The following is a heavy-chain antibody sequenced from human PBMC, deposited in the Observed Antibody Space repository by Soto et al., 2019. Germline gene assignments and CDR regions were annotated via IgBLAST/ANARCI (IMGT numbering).Heavy chain of an antibody. J-gene: IGHJ4*02. CDR2: ISYDGSNK. D-gene: IGHD5-18*01. V-gene: IGHV3-30*04. CDR3: AKEYGNGYWYFDY. Sequence: GESLKISCAASGFTFRSYAMHWVRQAPGKGLEWVAVISYDGSNKYYADSVKGRFTISRDNSKNTLYLQMNSLRAEDTAIYYCAKEYGNGYWYFDYWGQGTQVTVSS. CDR1: GFTFRSYA.